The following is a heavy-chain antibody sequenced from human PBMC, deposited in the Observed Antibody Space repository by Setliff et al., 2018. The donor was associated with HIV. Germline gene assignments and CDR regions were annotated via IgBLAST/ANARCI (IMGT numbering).Heavy chain of an antibody. CDR1: GGTFSSYA. Sequence: SVKVSCKTSGGTFSSYAVSWVRQAPGQGLEWMGGIIPAFGTANYAQKFQGRVTITTDESTSTAYMEMNSLKAEDTAVYYCARAYNVYDYRSDSSGYDYWGQGTLVTVSS. CDR2: IIPAFGTA. J-gene: IGHJ4*02. V-gene: IGHV1-69*05. D-gene: IGHD3-22*01. CDR3: ARAYNVYDYRSDSSGYDY.